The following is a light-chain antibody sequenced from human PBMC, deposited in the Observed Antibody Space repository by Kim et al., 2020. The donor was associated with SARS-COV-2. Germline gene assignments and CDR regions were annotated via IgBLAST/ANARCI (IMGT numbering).Light chain of an antibody. CDR2: SAS. CDR1: QSVISAD. J-gene: IGKJ1*01. V-gene: IGKV3-20*01. Sequence: SAREGATLPCTARQSVISADSAWDQKRPGQAPRRLTHSASRRATGVPDRVSGGVSGTDFTLTITRLEPEEFEVYYCQRYGTTPPTFGQGTQVDSK. CDR3: QRYGTTPPT.